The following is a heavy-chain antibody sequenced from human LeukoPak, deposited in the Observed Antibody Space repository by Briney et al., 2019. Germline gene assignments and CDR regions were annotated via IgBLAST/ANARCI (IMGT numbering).Heavy chain of an antibody. CDR2: MSNDGSDE. CDR3: ARDTLAATHWFDP. V-gene: IGHV3-30*03. CDR1: GFTFSSYA. D-gene: IGHD2-15*01. J-gene: IGHJ5*02. Sequence: GGSLRLSCAASGFTFSSYAMSWVRQAPGKGLECVALMSNDGSDENYADSVKGRFTISRDNSKNTLYLQMNSLRAEDTAVYYCARDTLAATHWFDPWGQGTLVTVSS.